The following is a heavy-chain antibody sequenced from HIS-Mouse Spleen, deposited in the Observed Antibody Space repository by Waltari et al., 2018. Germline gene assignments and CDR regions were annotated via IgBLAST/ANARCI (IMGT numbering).Heavy chain of an antibody. CDR3: ARSGNWYFDL. Sequence: QLQLQESGPGLVKPSETLSLTCTVSGGSISSSSYYWGWIRQPPGKGPEWIGSIYSSGSTYYNPSLKSRVTISVDTSKNQFSLKLSSVTAADTAVYYCARSGNWYFDLWGRGTLVTVSS. V-gene: IGHV4-39*01. J-gene: IGHJ2*01. CDR2: IYSSGST. CDR1: GGSISSSSYY. D-gene: IGHD3-10*01.